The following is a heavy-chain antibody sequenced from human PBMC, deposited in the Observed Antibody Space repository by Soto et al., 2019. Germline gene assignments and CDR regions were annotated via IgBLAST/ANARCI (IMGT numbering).Heavy chain of an antibody. CDR1: GYTFTSYD. D-gene: IGHD3-3*01. J-gene: IGHJ5*02. Sequence: ASVKVSCKASGYTFTSYDINWVRQATGQGLEWMGWMNPNSGNTGYAQKFQGRVTMTRNTSISTAYMELSSLRSEDTAVYYCARGSDDFWGGSYYDPWGQGTLVTVSS. CDR2: MNPNSGNT. V-gene: IGHV1-8*01. CDR3: ARGSDDFWGGSYYDP.